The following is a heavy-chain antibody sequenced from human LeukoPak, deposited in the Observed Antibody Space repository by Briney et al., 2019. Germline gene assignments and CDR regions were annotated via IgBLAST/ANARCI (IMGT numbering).Heavy chain of an antibody. D-gene: IGHD2-2*01. CDR1: GGSISSGGYY. Sequence: SETLSLTCTVSGGSISSGGYYWSWIRQPPGKGLEWIGYIYHSGSTYYNPSLKSRVTISVDRSKNQFSLKLSSVTAADTAVYYCARGYQLPTFQHWGQGTLVTVSS. J-gene: IGHJ1*01. V-gene: IGHV4-30-2*01. CDR2: IYHSGST. CDR3: ARGYQLPTFQH.